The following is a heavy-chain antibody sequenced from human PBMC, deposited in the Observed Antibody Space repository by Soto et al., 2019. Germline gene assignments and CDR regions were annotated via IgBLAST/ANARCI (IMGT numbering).Heavy chain of an antibody. CDR3: ARDHRYSDNWAFDS. CDR1: GDSIENVDW. Sequence: PSETLSLTCTVSGDSIENVDWLNWVRQPPGKGLEWIGEMYHGGNVNYNPSLKSRVTMSVDKSKNQFSLILKNVTAADTAIYFCARDHRYSDNWAFDSWGQGALVTVSS. V-gene: IGHV4-4*02. D-gene: IGHD5-12*01. J-gene: IGHJ4*02. CDR2: MYHGGNV.